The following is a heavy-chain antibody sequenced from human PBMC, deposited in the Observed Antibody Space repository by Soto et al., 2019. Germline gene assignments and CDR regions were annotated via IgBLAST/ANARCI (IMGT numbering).Heavy chain of an antibody. CDR3: ARHRKSGSYPLEAFDI. Sequence: PGESLKISCQGSGHTFTNYWIGWVRQMPGKGLEWMGIIYPFDSDTRYSPSFQGQVTFSVDKSIRTAYLQWSSLKASDTAMFYCARHRKSGSYPLEAFDIWGQGTMVTVSS. V-gene: IGHV5-51*01. CDR2: IYPFDSDT. CDR1: GHTFTNYW. D-gene: IGHD1-26*01. J-gene: IGHJ3*02.